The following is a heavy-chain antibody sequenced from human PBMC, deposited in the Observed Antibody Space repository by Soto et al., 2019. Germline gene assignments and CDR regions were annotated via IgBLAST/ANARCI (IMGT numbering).Heavy chain of an antibody. V-gene: IGHV4-38-2*02. J-gene: IGHJ4*02. Sequence: PSETLSLTCAVSGYSISSGYHWGWIRQPPGKGLEWIGSIYHSGSTYYNPSLKSRVTISVDTSKNQFSLKLSSVTAADTAVYYCARDLPGAVAPLRGFDYWGQGTLVTVSS. CDR1: GYSISSGYH. D-gene: IGHD6-19*01. CDR2: IYHSGST. CDR3: ARDLPGAVAPLRGFDY.